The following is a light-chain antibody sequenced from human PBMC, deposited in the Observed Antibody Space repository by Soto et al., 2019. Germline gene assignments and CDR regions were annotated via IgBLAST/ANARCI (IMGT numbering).Light chain of an antibody. CDR2: DAS. CDR1: QSVSSY. Sequence: EIVLTQSPATLSLSPGERAALSCRASQSVSSYLAWYQQKPGQAPRLLIYDASKRAPGIPARFTGSGSGTYFTLTSSSLEPEDFAVYFCQQRSNWPSTFGGGTKVEI. CDR3: QQRSNWPST. J-gene: IGKJ4*01. V-gene: IGKV3-11*01.